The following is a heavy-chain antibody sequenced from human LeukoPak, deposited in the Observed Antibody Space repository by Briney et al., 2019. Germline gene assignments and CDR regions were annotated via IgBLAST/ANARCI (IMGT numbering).Heavy chain of an antibody. J-gene: IGHJ4*02. V-gene: IGHV4-34*01. CDR1: GGSISGYY. CDR3: ARGAGTYDY. CDR2: INHSGST. D-gene: IGHD1-7*01. Sequence: SETLSLTCTVSGGSISGYYWSWIRQPPGKGLEWIGEINHSGSTNYNPSLKSRVTISVDTSKNQFSLKLSSVTAADTAVYYCARGAGTYDYWGQGTLVTVSS.